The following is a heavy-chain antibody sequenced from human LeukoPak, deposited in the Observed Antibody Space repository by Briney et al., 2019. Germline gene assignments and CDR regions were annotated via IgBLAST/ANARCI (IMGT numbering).Heavy chain of an antibody. CDR2: IWYDASNK. Sequence: PGGSLRLSCAASGFTFSSFGMHWVRQAPGNGLEWVAVIWYDASNKYYAASVKGRFTISRDNSKNTLYLQMNSLRDDDTAVYYCVRGVGVSRFNYLDSWGQGTLVIVSS. J-gene: IGHJ4*02. D-gene: IGHD6-13*01. CDR1: GFTFSSFG. V-gene: IGHV3-33*01. CDR3: VRGVGVSRFNYLDS.